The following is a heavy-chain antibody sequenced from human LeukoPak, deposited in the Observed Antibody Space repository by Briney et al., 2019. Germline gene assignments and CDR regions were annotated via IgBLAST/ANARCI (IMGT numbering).Heavy chain of an antibody. J-gene: IGHJ4*02. CDR3: AFDAGYSSY. CDR1: GGSISSYY. D-gene: IGHD6-13*01. Sequence: SETLSLTCTVSGGSISSYYWSWIRQPPGKGLEWIGEINHSGITNYNPSLKSRVTISVDTSKNQFSLKVRSVTAADTAVYYCAFDAGYSSYWGQGTLVTVSS. CDR2: INHSGIT. V-gene: IGHV4-34*01.